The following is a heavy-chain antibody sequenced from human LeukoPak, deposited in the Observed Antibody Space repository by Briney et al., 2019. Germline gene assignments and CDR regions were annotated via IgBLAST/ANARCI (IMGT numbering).Heavy chain of an antibody. D-gene: IGHD6-13*01. Sequence: ASVKVSCKASGYTFTTYDINWVRQATGQGLEWMGWMNPNSGNTGYAQKFQGRVTMTRNTSISTAYMELSSLRSEDTAVYYCATLPPGQLVKYYYYYYMDVWGKGTTVTVSS. CDR1: GYTFTTYD. CDR2: MNPNSGNT. CDR3: ATLPPGQLVKYYYYYYMDV. V-gene: IGHV1-8*01. J-gene: IGHJ6*03.